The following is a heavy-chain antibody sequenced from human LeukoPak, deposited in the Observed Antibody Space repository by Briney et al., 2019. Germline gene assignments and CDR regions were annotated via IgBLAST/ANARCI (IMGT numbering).Heavy chain of an antibody. CDR3: ANPGSTVTTGGLDY. Sequence: GGSLRLSCAASGFTFSSYGMHWVRQAPGKGLEWVAFIRYDGSNKYYADSVKGRFTISRDNSKNALYLQMNSLRAEDTAVYYCANPGSTVTTGGLDYWGQGTLVTVSS. J-gene: IGHJ4*02. CDR1: GFTFSSYG. D-gene: IGHD4-11*01. V-gene: IGHV3-30*02. CDR2: IRYDGSNK.